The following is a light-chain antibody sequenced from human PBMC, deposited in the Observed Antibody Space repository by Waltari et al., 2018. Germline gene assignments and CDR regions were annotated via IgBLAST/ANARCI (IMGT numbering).Light chain of an antibody. CDR3: QVWDSRSDHVV. Sequence: SYVVTQPPSVSVAPGQTARISCGCTDLGSKPVHWYQQKPGQAPLLVLFDDSFRPSGIPGRFSGSNSGNTATLTINRVEAGDEADYYCQVWDSRSDHVVFGGGTKLTLL. V-gene: IGLV3-21*02. CDR1: DLGSKP. J-gene: IGLJ3*02. CDR2: DDS.